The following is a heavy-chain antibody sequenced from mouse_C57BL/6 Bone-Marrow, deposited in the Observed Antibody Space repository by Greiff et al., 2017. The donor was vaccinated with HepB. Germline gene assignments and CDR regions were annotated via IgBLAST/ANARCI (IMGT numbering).Heavy chain of an antibody. CDR1: GYTFTSYW. V-gene: IGHV1-50*01. D-gene: IGHD2-2*01. CDR3: ASGDGYDGDY. J-gene: IGHJ2*01. Sequence: QVQLQQPGAELVKPGASVKLSCKASGYTFTSYWMQWVKQRPGQGLEWIGDIDPSDSYTNYNQKFKGKATLTVDKSSSTAYMQLSSLTSYDSAVYYCASGDGYDGDYWGQGTTLTVSS. CDR2: IDPSDSYT.